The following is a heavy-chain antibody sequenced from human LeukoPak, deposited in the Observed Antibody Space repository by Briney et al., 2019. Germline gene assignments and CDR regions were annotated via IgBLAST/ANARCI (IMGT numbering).Heavy chain of an antibody. Sequence: GGSLRLSCAASGFTFSSYGMHWVRQAPGKGLEWVAFIRYDGSNRYYADSVKGRFTICRDSSKDTLYLQMNSLRAEDTAVYYCAKDLYYDSSATDAFHIWGQGTMVTVSS. CDR1: GFTFSSYG. CDR2: IRYDGSNR. D-gene: IGHD3-22*01. J-gene: IGHJ3*02. CDR3: AKDLYYDSSATDAFHI. V-gene: IGHV3-30*02.